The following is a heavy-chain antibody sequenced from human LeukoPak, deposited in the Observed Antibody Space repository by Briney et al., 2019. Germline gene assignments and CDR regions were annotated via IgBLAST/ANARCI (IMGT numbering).Heavy chain of an antibody. J-gene: IGHJ6*03. CDR2: INPVFGTA. V-gene: IGHV1-69*05. Sequence: SVKVSCKASGGTFSSDSFSWVRQAPGQGLEWMGGINPVFGTASYAQKFQGRVTITTDESTSTAYLEVNSLRSDDTAVYCCARESGCSSASCYPYYMDVWGKGTTVTVSS. CDR1: GGTFSSDS. D-gene: IGHD2-2*01. CDR3: ARESGCSSASCYPYYMDV.